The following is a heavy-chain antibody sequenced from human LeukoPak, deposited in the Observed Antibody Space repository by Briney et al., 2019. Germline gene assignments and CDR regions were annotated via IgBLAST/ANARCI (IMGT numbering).Heavy chain of an antibody. CDR2: IRSKTDGGTI. CDR1: GFTFTSAW. Sequence: GGSLRLSCAASGFTFTSAWMSWVRQAPGKGLEWVGRIRSKTDGGTIDYAAPVKGRFTISRDDSKNTLFQQMNSLKTEDTAVYYCTTARPATADRWGQGTLVTVSS. J-gene: IGHJ5*02. D-gene: IGHD6-6*01. V-gene: IGHV3-15*01. CDR3: TTARPATADR.